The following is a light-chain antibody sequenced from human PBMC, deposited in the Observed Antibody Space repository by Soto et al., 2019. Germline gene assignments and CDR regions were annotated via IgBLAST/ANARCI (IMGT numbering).Light chain of an antibody. CDR3: HQSSSFPLT. V-gene: IGKV1-12*01. CDR2: AAS. Sequence: DIQMTQSPSLVSASVGDRVTITCPASQGISSWLAWYQHKPGRAPKLLIHAASSLESGVPSRVSCSGSGTDFTLTISSLQPEGFATEYCHQSSSFPLTFGGGTKVEIK. J-gene: IGKJ4*01. CDR1: QGISSW.